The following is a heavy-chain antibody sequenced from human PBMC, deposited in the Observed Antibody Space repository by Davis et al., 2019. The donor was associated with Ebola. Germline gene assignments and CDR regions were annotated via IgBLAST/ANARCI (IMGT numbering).Heavy chain of an antibody. D-gene: IGHD3-3*01. V-gene: IGHV3-21*01. J-gene: IGHJ4*02. CDR2: ISSSSSYI. Sequence: GESLKISCAASGFTFSSYSMNWVRQAPGKGLEWVSSISSSSSYIYYADSVKGRFTISRDNAKNSLYLQMNSLRAEDTAVYYCARDESYYDFWSGYINQATHDYWGQGTLVTVSS. CDR3: ARDESYYDFWSGYINQATHDY. CDR1: GFTFSSYS.